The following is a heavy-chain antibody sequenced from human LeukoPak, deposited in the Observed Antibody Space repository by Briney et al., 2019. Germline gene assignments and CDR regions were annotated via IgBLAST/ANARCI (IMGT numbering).Heavy chain of an antibody. V-gene: IGHV3-30*04. CDR2: ISYDGSNK. CDR3: ARAPYGDYFEYFQH. CDR1: GFTFSSYA. D-gene: IGHD4-17*01. Sequence: GGSLRLSCAASGFTFSSYAMHWVRQAPGKGLEWVAVISYDGSNKYYADSVKGRFTISRDNSKNTLYLQMNSLRAEDTAVYYCARAPYGDYFEYFQHWGQGTLVTVSS. J-gene: IGHJ1*01.